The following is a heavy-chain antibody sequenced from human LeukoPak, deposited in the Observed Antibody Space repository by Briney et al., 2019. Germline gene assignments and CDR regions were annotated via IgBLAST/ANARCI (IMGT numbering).Heavy chain of an antibody. V-gene: IGHV1-69*13. CDR3: ARGQNYYDSSGYYYWFDP. CDR1: GGTFSSYA. D-gene: IGHD3-22*01. Sequence: SVKVSCKASGGTFSSYAISWVRQAPGQGLEWMGGIIPIFGTANYAQKFEGRVTITADESTSTAYMELSSLRSEDTAVYYCARGQNYYDSSGYYYWFDPWGQGTLVTVSS. J-gene: IGHJ5*02. CDR2: IIPIFGTA.